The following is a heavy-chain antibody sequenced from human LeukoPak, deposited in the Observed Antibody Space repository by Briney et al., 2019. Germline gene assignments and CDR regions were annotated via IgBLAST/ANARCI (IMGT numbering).Heavy chain of an antibody. CDR3: AKGYCSSTSCLDAFDI. CDR2: IYPGDSDT. V-gene: IGHV5-51*01. D-gene: IGHD2-2*01. Sequence: GASLKISCKGSGSSFTSYWIGWVRQMPGKGLEWMGIIYPGDSDTRYSPSFQDQLTISADKSISTAYLQWSSLKASDTAMYYCAKGYCSSTSCLDAFDIWGQGTMVTVSS. J-gene: IGHJ3*02. CDR1: GSSFTSYW.